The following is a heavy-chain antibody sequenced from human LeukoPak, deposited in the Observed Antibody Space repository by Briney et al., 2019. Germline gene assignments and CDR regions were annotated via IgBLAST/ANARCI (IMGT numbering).Heavy chain of an antibody. V-gene: IGHV3-23*01. CDR2: ISGSGGGT. CDR3: ARVDILVVPAAINYFDY. CDR1: GFTFSSYA. Sequence: GGSLRLSCAASGFTFSSYAMSWVRQAAGKGVEWVSAISGSGGGTYYAGSVKGRFTISRDNSKNTLYLQMNSLRAEDTAVYYCARVDILVVPAAINYFDYWGQGTLVTVSS. D-gene: IGHD2-2*01. J-gene: IGHJ4*02.